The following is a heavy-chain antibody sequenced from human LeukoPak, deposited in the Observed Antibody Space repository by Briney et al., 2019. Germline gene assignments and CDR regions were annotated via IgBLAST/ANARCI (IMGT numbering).Heavy chain of an antibody. J-gene: IGHJ3*02. V-gene: IGHV1-2*04. D-gene: IGHD2-2*01. CDR2: INPNSGGT. Sequence: ALVKVACKASGYTVSGYYMHWVRQSPGQGLEGMGWINPNSGGTNYAQKFQGWVTMTRDTSISTAYMELSRLRSDDTAVYYCARAAGLPAARYAFDIWGQGTMVTVSS. CDR1: GYTVSGYY. CDR3: ARAAGLPAARYAFDI.